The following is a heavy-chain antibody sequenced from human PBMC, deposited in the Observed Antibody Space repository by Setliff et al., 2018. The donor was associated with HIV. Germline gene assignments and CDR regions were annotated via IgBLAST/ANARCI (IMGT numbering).Heavy chain of an antibody. CDR1: GYTFTTYA. V-gene: IGHV1-3*01. Sequence: ASVKVSCKASGYTFTTYAMHWVRQAPGQSLEWMGWINAGNGNTKYSQKFQGRVTITRDTSASTAYMDLSSLRSEDTAVYHCAREGQWLDMGDAFDIWGQGTMVTVTS. CDR3: AREGQWLDMGDAFDI. J-gene: IGHJ3*02. CDR2: INAGNGNT. D-gene: IGHD6-19*01.